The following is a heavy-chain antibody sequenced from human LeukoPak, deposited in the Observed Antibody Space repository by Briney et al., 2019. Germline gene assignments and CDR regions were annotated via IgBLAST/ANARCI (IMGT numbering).Heavy chain of an antibody. J-gene: IGHJ6*02. Sequence: GRSRRLSCAASGFTFSSYDMHWVRQAPGKGLEWVADIWYDGSNKYYADSVKGRFTISRDNSKNTLYLQMNSLRVEDTAVYYCARGRDGQYSGYDCLDVWGQGTTVTVSS. CDR1: GFTFSSYD. CDR3: ARGRDGQYSGYDCLDV. CDR2: IWYDGSNK. D-gene: IGHD5-12*01. V-gene: IGHV3-33*01.